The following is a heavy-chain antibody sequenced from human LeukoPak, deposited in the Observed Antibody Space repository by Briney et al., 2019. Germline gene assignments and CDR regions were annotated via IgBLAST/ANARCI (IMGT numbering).Heavy chain of an antibody. J-gene: IGHJ4*02. V-gene: IGHV7-4-1*01. D-gene: IGHD1-26*01. CDR3: ARAARGTVGGIDY. Sequence: GASVKVSCKTSGYTFSDYILNWVRQAPGQGLVWMGWINTKTGSPTYARNFTGRFSFSLENSVGTALLHISGLKAADTAVYYCARAARGTVGGIDYWGQGTLVTVSS. CDR1: GYTFSDYI. CDR2: INTKTGSP.